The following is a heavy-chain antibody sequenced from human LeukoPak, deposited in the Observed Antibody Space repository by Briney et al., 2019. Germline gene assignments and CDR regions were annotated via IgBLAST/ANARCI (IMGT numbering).Heavy chain of an antibody. V-gene: IGHV4-31*03. J-gene: IGHJ4*02. CDR1: GGSISSGGYY. CDR3: ARGDHFGDPFDY. Sequence: ASETLSLTCTVSGGSISSGGYYWSWIRQHPGKGLEWIGYIYYSGSTYYNPSLKSRVTISVDTSKNQFSLKLSSVTAADTAVCYCARGDHFGDPFDYWGQGTLVTVSS. D-gene: IGHD3-10*01. CDR2: IYYSGST.